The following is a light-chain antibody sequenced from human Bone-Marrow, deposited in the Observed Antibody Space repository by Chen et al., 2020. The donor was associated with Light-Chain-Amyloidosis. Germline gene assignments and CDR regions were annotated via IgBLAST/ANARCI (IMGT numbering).Light chain of an antibody. V-gene: IGKV1-39*01. CDR1: QRISSY. Sequence: DLQMTQSPSSLSASVGDRVTITCRASQRISSYLNWYQQKPGKAPKLLIHTASTLQSGVPSRFSGSGSGTDFTLTISSLQPEDFASYYCQQSYSDPWAFGHGTKVEI. CDR2: TAS. J-gene: IGKJ1*01. CDR3: QQSYSDPWA.